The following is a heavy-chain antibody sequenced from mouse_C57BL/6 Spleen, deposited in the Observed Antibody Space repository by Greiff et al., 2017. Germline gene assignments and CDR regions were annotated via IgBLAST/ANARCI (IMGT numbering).Heavy chain of an antibody. V-gene: IGHV1-64*01. Sequence: VQLQQSGAELVKPGASVKLSCKASGYTFTSYWMHWVKQRPGQGLEWIGMIHPNSGSTNYNEKFKSKATLTVDKSSSTAYMQLSSLTSEDSAVYYCALYGYEDYFDYWGQGTTLTVSS. CDR1: GYTFTSYW. D-gene: IGHD2-2*01. CDR3: ALYGYEDYFDY. J-gene: IGHJ2*01. CDR2: IHPNSGST.